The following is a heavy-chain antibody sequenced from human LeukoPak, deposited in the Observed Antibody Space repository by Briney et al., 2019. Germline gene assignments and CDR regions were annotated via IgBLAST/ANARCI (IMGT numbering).Heavy chain of an antibody. V-gene: IGHV3-23*01. J-gene: IGHJ6*02. CDR2: ISGSGGTT. Sequence: GGSLRLSCAASGFTFNNYAMNWVRQAPGKGLEWASVISGSGGTTCYADSVKGRFTISRDSSKNTLYLQMNSLRAEDTAVYYCAKVSGGGLYYDGMDVWGQGTTVTVSS. CDR1: GFTFNNYA. D-gene: IGHD1-14*01. CDR3: AKVSGGGLYYDGMDV.